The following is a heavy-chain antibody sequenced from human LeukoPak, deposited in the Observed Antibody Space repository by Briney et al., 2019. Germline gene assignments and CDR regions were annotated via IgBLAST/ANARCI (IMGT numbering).Heavy chain of an antibody. D-gene: IGHD5-12*01. V-gene: IGHV3-30*18. J-gene: IGHJ4*02. CDR2: ISSMRSNK. CDR3: AKGYSSYDFGISGWEVSDY. CDR1: VIHLSIFD. Sequence: PGGPLRLSAVTNVIHLSIFDRVSFRQAPGKGLERVAVISSMRSNKYYADSVKGRFTISRDNSKTTLYLQMNSLRSVDTAVYYCAKGYSSYDFGISGWEVSDYWGQGTLVTVSS.